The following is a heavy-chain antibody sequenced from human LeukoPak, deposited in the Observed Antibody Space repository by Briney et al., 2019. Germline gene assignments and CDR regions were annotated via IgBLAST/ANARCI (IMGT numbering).Heavy chain of an antibody. CDR1: GFTFSLYS. D-gene: IGHD3-22*01. CDR2: ITRSSSII. J-gene: IGHJ6*02. Sequence: GGSLRLSCAASGFTFSLYSMNWVRKAPGKGLEWVSHITRSSSIIYYTDSVEGRFTVSRDNAKNSLYLQMNSLRAEDTAVYYCTRGRYYDSSTYAEYSGMNVWGQGTTVTVSS. V-gene: IGHV3-48*04. CDR3: TRGRYYDSSTYAEYSGMNV.